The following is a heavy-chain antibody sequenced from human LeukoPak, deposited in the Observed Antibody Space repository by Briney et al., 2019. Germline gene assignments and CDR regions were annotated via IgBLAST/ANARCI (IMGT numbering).Heavy chain of an antibody. CDR2: IKQDGSEK. J-gene: IGHJ6*02. D-gene: IGHD1-1*01. CDR1: GLTFSDYW. Sequence: GGSLRLSCIASGLTFSDYWMSWVRQAPGKGLEWVANIKQDGSEKSYVDSVKGRFTIFRDNAKNSLYLQMNSLTAEDTAVYFCARAPKLAIPEIGTASNYYGMDVWGPGTTVTVSS. V-gene: IGHV3-7*01. CDR3: ARAPKLAIPEIGTASNYYGMDV.